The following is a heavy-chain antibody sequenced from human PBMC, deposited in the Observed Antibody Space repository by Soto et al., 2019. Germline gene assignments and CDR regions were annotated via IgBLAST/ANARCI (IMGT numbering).Heavy chain of an antibody. V-gene: IGHV3-13*01. CDR1: GFTFSSYD. Sequence: GGSLRLSCAASGFTFSSYDMHWVRQATGKGLEWVSAIGTAGDTYYPGSVKGRFTISRENAKNSLYLQMNSLRAEDTAVYYCARGSGYSSSLDAFDIWGQGTMVTVSS. CDR2: IGTAGDT. J-gene: IGHJ3*02. CDR3: ARGSGYSSSLDAFDI. D-gene: IGHD6-13*01.